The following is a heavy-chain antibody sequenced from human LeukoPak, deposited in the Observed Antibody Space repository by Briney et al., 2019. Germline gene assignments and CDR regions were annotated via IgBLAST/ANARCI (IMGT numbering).Heavy chain of an antibody. Sequence: GESLKISCKGSGYSFTNYWIGWVRQMPEKGLEWMGFIYPGESDTRYSPSFQGQVTISVDKSISTAYLEWSSLKASDTAMYYCARHVSSSRVAYDVWGQGTMVTVSS. CDR2: IYPGESDT. V-gene: IGHV5-51*01. J-gene: IGHJ3*01. CDR3: ARHVSSSRVAYDV. CDR1: GYSFTNYW. D-gene: IGHD2-2*01.